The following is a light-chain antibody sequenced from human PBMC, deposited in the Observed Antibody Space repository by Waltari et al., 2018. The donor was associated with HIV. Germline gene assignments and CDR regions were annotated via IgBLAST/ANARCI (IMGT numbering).Light chain of an antibody. CDR3: STWDDSLKDVL. J-gene: IGLJ2*01. V-gene: IGLV1-47*01. Sequence: QSALTQPPSASGTPGQRVTISCSGGSSNVGRNAVYWYQKFPGSAPRLLIYRGNRRPPGVSDRVSGSECGAASSLAIIGLRSEDEVDFYCSTWDDSLKDVLFGGGAKLTVL. CDR2: RGN. CDR1: SSNVGRNA.